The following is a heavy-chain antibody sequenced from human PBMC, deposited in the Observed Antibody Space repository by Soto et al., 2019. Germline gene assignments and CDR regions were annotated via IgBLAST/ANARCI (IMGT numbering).Heavy chain of an antibody. D-gene: IGHD4-17*01. CDR2: VYYRGRS. CDR1: GVSVTNSSYY. J-gene: IGHJ4*01. Sequence: SSETLSLTCTVSGVSVTNSSYYWGWIRQSPGKGLEWIGSVYYRGRSYSKSSVKSRVTISVDTSKNRFSLSLNSVTASDTAVYFCVSQRTTVPTQAYFDYWG. V-gene: IGHV4-39*01. CDR3: VSQRTTVPTQAYFDY.